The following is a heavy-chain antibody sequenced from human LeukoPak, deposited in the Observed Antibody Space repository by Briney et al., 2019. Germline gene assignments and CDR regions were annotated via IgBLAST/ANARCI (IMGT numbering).Heavy chain of an antibody. V-gene: IGHV3-23*01. D-gene: IGHD4-23*01. J-gene: IGHJ3*02. Sequence: PGGSLRLSCAASGFTFNSYAMSWVRQAPGKGLEWVSAISGSGSSTYYADSVKGRFTISRDSSKNTLYLQMNSLRAEDTAVYYCAKAKGGNRDAFDIWGQGTMVTVSS. CDR1: GFTFNSYA. CDR2: ISGSGSST. CDR3: AKAKGGNRDAFDI.